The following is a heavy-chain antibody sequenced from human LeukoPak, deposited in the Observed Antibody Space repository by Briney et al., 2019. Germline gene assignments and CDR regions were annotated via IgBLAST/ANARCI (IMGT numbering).Heavy chain of an antibody. Sequence: SETLSLTCTVSGGSINSSNYYWAWIRQPPGKGLEWIGNIYYSGTTYYKSSLKSRAIISVDSSKNQFSLKLSSVTAADTAVYYCARTGAARPKYYFDYWGQGTLVTVSS. D-gene: IGHD6-6*01. V-gene: IGHV4-39*01. CDR3: ARTGAARPKYYFDY. CDR1: GGSINSSNYY. CDR2: IYYSGTT. J-gene: IGHJ4*02.